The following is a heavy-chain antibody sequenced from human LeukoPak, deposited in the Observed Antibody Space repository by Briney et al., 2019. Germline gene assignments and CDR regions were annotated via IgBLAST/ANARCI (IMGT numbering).Heavy chain of an antibody. V-gene: IGHV3-23*01. Sequence: SGGSLRLYCAASGFTFSNYAMSWVRQAPGKGLEWVSSISGSGGTTYYADSVKGRFTISRDNSKNTLYLQTNSLRANDTAVYYCANSLGALAGPFEYWGQGTLVTVSS. D-gene: IGHD6-19*01. CDR3: ANSLGALAGPFEY. CDR2: ISGSGGTT. J-gene: IGHJ4*02. CDR1: GFTFSNYA.